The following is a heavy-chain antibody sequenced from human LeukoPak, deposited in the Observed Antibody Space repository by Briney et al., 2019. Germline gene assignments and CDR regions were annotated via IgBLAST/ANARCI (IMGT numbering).Heavy chain of an antibody. D-gene: IGHD2-15*01. Sequence: GGSLRLSCAASGFTFSSYSMNWVRQAPGKGLEWVSSISSSSSYIYYADSVKGRFTISRDNAKNSLYLQMNSLRAEDTAVYYCARGPHIVVVVAANDDAFDIWGQGTMVTVSS. V-gene: IGHV3-21*01. CDR3: ARGPHIVVVVAANDDAFDI. CDR1: GFTFSSYS. CDR2: ISSSSSYI. J-gene: IGHJ3*02.